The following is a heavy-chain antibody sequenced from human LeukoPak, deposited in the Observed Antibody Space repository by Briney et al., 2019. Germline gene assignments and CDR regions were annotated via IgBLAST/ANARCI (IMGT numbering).Heavy chain of an antibody. V-gene: IGHV1-18*01. CDR2: ISAYNGNT. Sequence: ASVTVSCKASGGTFSSYGISWVRQAPGQGLEWMGWISAYNGNTNYAQKLQGRVAMTTDTSTSTAYMELRSLRSDDTAVYYCARAFWYTSSWEGFDYWGQGTLVTVSS. CDR3: ARAFWYTSSWEGFDY. CDR1: GGTFSSYG. J-gene: IGHJ4*02. D-gene: IGHD6-13*01.